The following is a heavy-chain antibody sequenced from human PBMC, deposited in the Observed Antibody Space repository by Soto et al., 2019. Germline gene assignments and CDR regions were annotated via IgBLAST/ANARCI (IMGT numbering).Heavy chain of an antibody. J-gene: IGHJ3*02. D-gene: IGHD3-3*01. CDR2: MNPNSGNT. V-gene: IGHV1-8*01. Sequence: ASVKVSCKASGYTFTSYDINWVRQATGQGLEWMGRMNPNSGNTGYAQKFQGRVTMTRNTSISTAYMELSSLRSEDTAVYYCARGRYYDFWSGYHDAFDIWGQGTMVTVSS. CDR1: GYTFTSYD. CDR3: ARGRYYDFWSGYHDAFDI.